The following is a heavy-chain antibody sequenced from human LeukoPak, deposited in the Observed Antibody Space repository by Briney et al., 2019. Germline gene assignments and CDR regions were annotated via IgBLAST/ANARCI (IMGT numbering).Heavy chain of an antibody. CDR2: ISGSGGST. D-gene: IGHD4-17*01. V-gene: IGHV3-23*01. J-gene: IGHJ4*02. CDR1: GFTFSSYA. Sequence: AGGSLRLSCAASGFTFSSYAMSWVRQAPGKGLEWVSAISGSGGSTYYADSVKGRFTISRDNSKNTLYLQMNSLRAKDTAVYYCAKDMTPVTYTSDYWGQGTLVTVSS. CDR3: AKDMTPVTYTSDY.